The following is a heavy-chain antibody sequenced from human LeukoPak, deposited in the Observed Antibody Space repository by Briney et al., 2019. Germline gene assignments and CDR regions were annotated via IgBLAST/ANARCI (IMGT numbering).Heavy chain of an antibody. CDR1: GYTFTGYY. CDR2: INPNSGGT. D-gene: IGHD3-3*01. CDR3: ATDGHYDFWSGYAD. Sequence: ASVKVSCKASGYTFTGYYMHWVRQAPGQGLEWMGRINPNSGGTNYAQKFQGRVTMTRDTSISTAYMELSRLRSDDTAVYYCATDGHYDFWSGYADWGQGTLVTVSS. J-gene: IGHJ4*02. V-gene: IGHV1-2*06.